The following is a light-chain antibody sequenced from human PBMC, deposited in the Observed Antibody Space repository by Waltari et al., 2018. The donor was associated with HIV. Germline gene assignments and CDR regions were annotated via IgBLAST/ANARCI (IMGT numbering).Light chain of an antibody. Sequence: EIVLTQSPATLPASPGERLPLSARLSETFRSNLAWYQQKPGQPPRPLIYRASSRSTGIPARFSGSGSGTEFTLTISSLQSEDFALYYCQQYNIFPLTFGGGTKVEIK. V-gene: IGKV3-15*01. CDR1: ETFRSN. J-gene: IGKJ4*01. CDR3: QQYNIFPLT. CDR2: RAS.